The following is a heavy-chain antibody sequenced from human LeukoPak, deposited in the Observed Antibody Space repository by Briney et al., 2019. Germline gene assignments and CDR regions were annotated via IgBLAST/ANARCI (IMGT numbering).Heavy chain of an antibody. J-gene: IGHJ4*02. CDR3: AKGWEPILAYYFDY. Sequence: GGSLRLSCAASGFTFSSYAMSWVRQAPGEGLEWVSAISGSGGSTYYADSVKGRFTISRDNSKNTLYLQMNSLRAKDTAVYYCAKGWEPILAYYFDYWGQGTLVTVSS. CDR1: GFTFSSYA. D-gene: IGHD1-26*01. CDR2: ISGSGGST. V-gene: IGHV3-23*01.